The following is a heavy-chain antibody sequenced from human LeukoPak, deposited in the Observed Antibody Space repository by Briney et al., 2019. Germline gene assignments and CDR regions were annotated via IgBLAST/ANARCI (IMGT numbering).Heavy chain of an antibody. D-gene: IGHD6-19*01. CDR2: ISSSSYI. Sequence: GGSLRLSCAASGFTFSSYSMNWVRQAPGKGLEWVSSISSSSYIYYADSVKGRFTISRDNAKNSLYLQMNSLRAEDTAVYYCAREVAGTVGYYYMDVWGKGTTVTVSS. J-gene: IGHJ6*03. CDR1: GFTFSSYS. V-gene: IGHV3-21*01. CDR3: AREVAGTVGYYYMDV.